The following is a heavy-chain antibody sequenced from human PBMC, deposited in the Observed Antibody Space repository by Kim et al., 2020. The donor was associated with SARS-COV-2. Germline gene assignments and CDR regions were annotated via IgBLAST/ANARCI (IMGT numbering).Heavy chain of an antibody. D-gene: IGHD3-16*01. CDR1: GFTFRTYW. Sequence: GGSLRLSCAASGFTFRTYWMSWVRQAPGKGLEWVANIREDGSGEYYVDSVKGRFTISRDNAKNSLYLQMNSLRAEDSALYYCARDGGGMLDLLYDSYAMDVWGQGTTVTVSS. CDR2: IREDGSGE. J-gene: IGHJ6*02. CDR3: ARDGGGMLDLLYDSYAMDV. V-gene: IGHV3-7*03.